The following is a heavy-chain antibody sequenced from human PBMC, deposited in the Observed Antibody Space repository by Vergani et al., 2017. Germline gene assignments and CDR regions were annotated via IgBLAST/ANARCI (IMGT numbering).Heavy chain of an antibody. CDR1: GFTFSSYA. D-gene: IGHD6-6*01. CDR2: IIGSGTST. CDR3: AKDRGRSSSSVDWFDP. J-gene: IGHJ5*02. Sequence: EVQLLESGGGLVQPGGSLRLSCAASGFTFSSYAVSWVRQAPGKGLEWVSTIIGSGTSTYYADSVKGRFTISRENFKNMLYLQMNSLRAEDTAIYYCAKDRGRSSSSVDWFDPWGQGTLVT. V-gene: IGHV3-23*01.